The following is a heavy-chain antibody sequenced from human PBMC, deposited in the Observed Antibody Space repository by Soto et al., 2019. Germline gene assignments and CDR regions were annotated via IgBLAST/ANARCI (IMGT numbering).Heavy chain of an antibody. CDR2: IYYSGST. D-gene: IGHD3-10*01. Sequence: KASETLSLTCTVSGGSISSGDYYWSWIRQPPGKGLEWIGYIYYSGSTYYNPSLKSRVTISVDTSKNQFSLKLSSVTAADTAVYYCARAPTIMFRGSEIWFDPWGQGTLVTVSS. CDR3: ARAPTIMFRGSEIWFDP. J-gene: IGHJ5*02. V-gene: IGHV4-30-4*01. CDR1: GGSISSGDYY.